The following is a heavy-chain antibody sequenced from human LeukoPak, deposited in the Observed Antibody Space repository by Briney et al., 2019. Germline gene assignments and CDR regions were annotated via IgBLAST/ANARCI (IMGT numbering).Heavy chain of an antibody. J-gene: IGHJ6*02. CDR2: IMPILGIA. CDR1: GGTFSSYA. V-gene: IGHV1-69*04. Sequence: SVKVSCKASGGTFSSYAISWVRQAPGQGLEWMGRIMPILGIANYAQKFQGRVTITADKSTSTAYMELSSLRSEDTAVYYCAREPSGYCSSTSCYPHYYYYGVDVWGQGTTVTVSS. D-gene: IGHD2-2*01. CDR3: AREPSGYCSSTSCYPHYYYYGVDV.